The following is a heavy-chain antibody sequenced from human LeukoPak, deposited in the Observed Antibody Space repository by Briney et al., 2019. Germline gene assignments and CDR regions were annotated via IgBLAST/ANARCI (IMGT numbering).Heavy chain of an antibody. CDR3: ARERKGYYDSSGYYGLTFDY. J-gene: IGHJ4*02. D-gene: IGHD3-22*01. CDR2: INPNSGGT. Sequence: ASVKVSCKASGYTFTGYYMHWVRQAPGQGLEWMGWINPNSGGTNYAQKFQGRVTMTRDTSISTAYMELSRLRSDDTAVYYCARERKGYYDSSGYYGLTFDYWGRGTLVTVSS. CDR1: GYTFTGYY. V-gene: IGHV1-2*02.